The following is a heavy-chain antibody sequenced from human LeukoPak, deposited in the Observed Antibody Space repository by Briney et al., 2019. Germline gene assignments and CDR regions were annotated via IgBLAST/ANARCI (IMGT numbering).Heavy chain of an antibody. D-gene: IGHD3-22*01. CDR1: GGSISNYY. J-gene: IGHJ2*01. V-gene: IGHV4-59*01. Sequence: SETLSLTCTVSGGSISNYYWSWIRQPPGKGLEWIGYIYYSGSTNYNPSLKSRVTISVDTSKNQFSLKLSSVTAADTAVYYCARVDDSSGYYYWYFDLWGRGTLVTVSS. CDR2: IYYSGST. CDR3: ARVDDSSGYYYWYFDL.